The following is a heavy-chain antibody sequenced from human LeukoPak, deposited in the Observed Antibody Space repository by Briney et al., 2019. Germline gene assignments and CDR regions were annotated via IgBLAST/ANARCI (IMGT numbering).Heavy chain of an antibody. Sequence: PGGSLRLSCAASGFTFSSYAMSWVRQAPGKGLEWASVISGSGGSTYYADSVKGRFTISRDNSKNTLYLQMNSLRAEDTAVYYCAKGQLWSDAFDIWGQGTVVTVSS. J-gene: IGHJ3*02. V-gene: IGHV3-23*01. CDR2: ISGSGGST. CDR3: AKGQLWSDAFDI. D-gene: IGHD5-18*01. CDR1: GFTFSSYA.